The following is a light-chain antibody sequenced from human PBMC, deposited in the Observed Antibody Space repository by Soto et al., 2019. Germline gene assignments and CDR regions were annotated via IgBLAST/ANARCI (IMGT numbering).Light chain of an antibody. CDR3: QHYGSSFKYT. V-gene: IGKV3-20*01. Sequence: IVLTQSPGTLSVSPGERATLSCRASQTVSSNYLAWYQQKPGQAPRLLIYGASSRATGIPDRFSGSGSGTDFTLTISRLEPEDFVVYYCQHYGSSFKYTFGQGTKLEIK. CDR2: GAS. J-gene: IGKJ2*01. CDR1: QTVSSNY.